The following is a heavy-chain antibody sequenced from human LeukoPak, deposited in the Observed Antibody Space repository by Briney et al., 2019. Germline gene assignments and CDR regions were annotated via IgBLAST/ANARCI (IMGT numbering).Heavy chain of an antibody. V-gene: IGHV3-74*01. Sequence: PGGSLRLSCAASGFTFSSYWMHWVRQAPGKGLVWVSRINSDGSFTNYADSVKGRFTISRDNAKNTLYLQMNSLRAEDTAVYYCARARGVTEFDYWGQGTLVTVSS. CDR2: INSDGSFT. J-gene: IGHJ4*02. CDR3: ARARGVTEFDY. CDR1: GFTFSSYW. D-gene: IGHD2-21*02.